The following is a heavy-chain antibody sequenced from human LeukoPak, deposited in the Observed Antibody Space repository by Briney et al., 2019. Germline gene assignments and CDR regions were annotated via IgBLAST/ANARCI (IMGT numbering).Heavy chain of an antibody. J-gene: IGHJ4*02. D-gene: IGHD3-22*01. CDR2: IIPTFGIA. CDR1: GGTFSSYA. Sequence: ASVKVSCKASGGTFSSYAISWVRQAPGQGLEWMGRIIPTFGIANYAQKFQGRVTITADKSTSTAYMELSSLRSEDTAVYYCARAEYYDSSGYYRGWYFDYWGQGTLVTVSS. V-gene: IGHV1-69*04. CDR3: ARAEYYDSSGYYRGWYFDY.